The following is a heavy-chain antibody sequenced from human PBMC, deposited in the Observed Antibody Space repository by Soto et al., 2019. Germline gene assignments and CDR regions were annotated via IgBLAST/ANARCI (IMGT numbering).Heavy chain of an antibody. V-gene: IGHV3-15*07. Sequence: EVQLVESGGGLVKPGGSLRLSCAASGFTFSNAWMNWVRQAPGKGLEWVGRIKSKTDGGTTDYAAPVKGRFTISRDDSKNTLYLQMNSLKTEDTAVYYCTTDPLALRFLEDPIHQTQYYFDYWGQGTLVTVSS. J-gene: IGHJ4*02. CDR3: TTDPLALRFLEDPIHQTQYYFDY. D-gene: IGHD3-3*01. CDR1: GFTFSNAW. CDR2: IKSKTDGGTT.